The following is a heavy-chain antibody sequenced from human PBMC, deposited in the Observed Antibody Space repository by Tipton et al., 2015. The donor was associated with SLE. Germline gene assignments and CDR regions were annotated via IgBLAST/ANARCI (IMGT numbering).Heavy chain of an antibody. CDR2: IYYTGTT. CDR3: ARVLIFGDYYAMDV. V-gene: IGHV4-59*08. D-gene: IGHD3-3*01. J-gene: IGHJ6*02. CDR1: GGSITSHY. Sequence: TLSLTCTVSGGSITSHYWSWIRQPPGKGLEWIGYIYYTGTTSYNPSLESRITISVDTSKNQFSLKLSSVTAAETAVYYCARVLIFGDYYAMDVWGPGATVTVSS.